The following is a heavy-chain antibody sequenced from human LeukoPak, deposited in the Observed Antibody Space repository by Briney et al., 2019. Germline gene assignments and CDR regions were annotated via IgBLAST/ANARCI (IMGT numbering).Heavy chain of an antibody. J-gene: IGHJ4*02. CDR1: GYTFTGYY. CDR3: ARDRGYSGYPDYYFDY. D-gene: IGHD5-12*01. CDR2: INPNSGGT. Sequence: ASVKVSCKASGYTFTGYYMHWVRQAPGQGLEWMGWINPNSGGTNYAQKFQGRVTMTRDTSISTAYMELSRLRSDDTAVYYCARDRGYSGYPDYYFDYWGQGTLVTVSS. V-gene: IGHV1-2*02.